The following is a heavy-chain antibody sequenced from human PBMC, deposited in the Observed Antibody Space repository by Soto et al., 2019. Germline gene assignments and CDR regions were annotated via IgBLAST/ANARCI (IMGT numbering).Heavy chain of an antibody. CDR2: INPNSGGT. CDR3: ATPNSTVVTAYYYGMDV. Sequence: ASVKVSCKAAGYTFTGYYMHWVRQAPGQGLEWMGWINPNSGGTNYAQKFQGRVTMTRDTSISTAYMELSRLRSDDTAVYYCATPNSTVVTAYYYGMDVWGQGTTVTVSS. J-gene: IGHJ6*02. V-gene: IGHV1-2*02. D-gene: IGHD4-17*01. CDR1: GYTFTGYY.